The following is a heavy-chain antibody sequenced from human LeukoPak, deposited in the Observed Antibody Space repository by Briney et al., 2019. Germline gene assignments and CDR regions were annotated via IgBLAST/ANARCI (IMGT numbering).Heavy chain of an antibody. CDR1: GFTFSSYA. Sequence: PGGSLRLSCAASGFTFSSYAMSWVRQAPGKGLEWVSSISGSGGTTYYADSVKGRFTISRDSSKNTLYLQMNSLRAEDTAVYYCAKDLRPSYYYDSSGYGDYWGQGTLVTVSS. D-gene: IGHD3-22*01. V-gene: IGHV3-23*01. CDR3: AKDLRPSYYYDSSGYGDY. J-gene: IGHJ4*02. CDR2: ISGSGGTT.